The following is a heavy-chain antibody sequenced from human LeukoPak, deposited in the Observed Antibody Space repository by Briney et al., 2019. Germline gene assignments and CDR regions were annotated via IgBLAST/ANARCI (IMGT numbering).Heavy chain of an antibody. D-gene: IGHD2-15*01. J-gene: IGHJ6*04. CDR1: GGTVSSYA. CDR2: IIPIFGTA. Sequence: SVKVSCKASGGTVSSYAISWVRQAPGQGLEWMGGIIPIFGTANYAQKFQGRVTITADKSTSTAYMELSSLRSEDTAVYYCARGGGYCSGGSCYWYGMDVWGKGTTVTVSS. V-gene: IGHV1-69*06. CDR3: ARGGGYCSGGSCYWYGMDV.